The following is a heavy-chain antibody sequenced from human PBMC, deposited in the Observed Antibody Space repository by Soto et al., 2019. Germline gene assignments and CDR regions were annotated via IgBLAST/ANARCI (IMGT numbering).Heavy chain of an antibody. J-gene: IGHJ6*02. D-gene: IGHD6-6*01. V-gene: IGHV3-30*18. CDR2: ISYDGSNK. CDR1: GFTFSSYG. CDR3: AKDRIAIAQLVHYGMDV. Sequence: QVQLVESGGGVVQPGRSLRLSCAASGFTFSSYGMHWVRQAPGKGLEWVAVISYDGSNKYYADSVKGRFTISRDNSKNTLYLQMNSLRAEDTAVYYCAKDRIAIAQLVHYGMDVWGQGTTVTVSS.